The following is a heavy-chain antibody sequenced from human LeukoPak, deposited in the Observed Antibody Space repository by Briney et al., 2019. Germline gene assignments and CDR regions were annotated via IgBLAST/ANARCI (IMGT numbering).Heavy chain of an antibody. Sequence: PSQTLSLTCTVSGGSINSGTYYWSWIRQPAGKRLEWIGRVYISGDTNSNPTNYNPSLKSRVTISVDTSKNQFSLKLSSVTAADTAVYCCARGYCGGDCYSDYFDYWGQGTLVTVSS. D-gene: IGHD2-21*02. V-gene: IGHV4-61*02. CDR3: ARGYCGGDCYSDYFDY. CDR2: VYISGDTNSNPT. CDR1: GGSINSGTYY. J-gene: IGHJ4*02.